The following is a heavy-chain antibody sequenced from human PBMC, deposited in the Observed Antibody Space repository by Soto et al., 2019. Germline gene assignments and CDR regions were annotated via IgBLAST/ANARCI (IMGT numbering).Heavy chain of an antibody. V-gene: IGHV4-61*01. D-gene: IGHD2-2*01. CDR1: GGSVSSGSHY. J-gene: IGHJ6*02. Sequence: PSETLSLTCTVSGGSVSSGSHYWTWIRQPPGKGLEWIGYVYYSGSTNYNPSLKSRVTMSVDTSKNQFSLNLSSVTAADTAVYYCARTDRYCSGTICHYYYYGLDVWGQGTTVTVSS. CDR3: ARTDRYCSGTICHYYYYGLDV. CDR2: VYYSGST.